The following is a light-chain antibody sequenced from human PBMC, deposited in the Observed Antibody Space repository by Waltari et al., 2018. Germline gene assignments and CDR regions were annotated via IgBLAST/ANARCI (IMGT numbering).Light chain of an antibody. V-gene: IGLV2-14*01. Sequence: QSALTQPASVSASPGPSITISCPGTSSYVGGYNHASWDQQHPGKPPNLMIYEVSNRPSGVSNRCSGSKSGNTASLTISGLQAEDEADYYCSSYTSSSTVVFGGGTKLTVL. CDR1: SSYVGGYNH. CDR2: EVS. J-gene: IGLJ2*01. CDR3: SSYTSSSTVV.